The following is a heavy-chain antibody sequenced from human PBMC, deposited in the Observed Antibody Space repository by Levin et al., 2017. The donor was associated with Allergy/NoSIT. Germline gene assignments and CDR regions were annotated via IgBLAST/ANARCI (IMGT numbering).Heavy chain of an antibody. D-gene: IGHD2-2*01. V-gene: IGHV3-33*01. CDR1: EFTFRNYG. J-gene: IGHJ6*02. Sequence: GGSLRLSCAASEFTFRNYGMHWVRQAPGKGLEWVAVIWYDGSNKYYADSVKGRFTISRDNSKNTLFLQMNSLRAEDTAVYYCGRDWGYCSSTSCPGVDYYYPMDVWGQGTTVTVSS. CDR3: GRDWGYCSSTSCPGVDYYYPMDV. CDR2: IWYDGSNK.